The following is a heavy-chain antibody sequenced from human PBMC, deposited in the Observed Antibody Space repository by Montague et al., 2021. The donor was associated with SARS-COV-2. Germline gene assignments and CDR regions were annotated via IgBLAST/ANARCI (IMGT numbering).Heavy chain of an antibody. D-gene: IGHD3-3*01. CDR3: ARGTGPRSITLVEVIVSGHVFDI. V-gene: IGHV4-34*01. J-gene: IGHJ3*02. CDR2: INHRGST. CDR1: GGSFSGYY. Sequence: SETLSLTCAVSGGSFSGYYWSWIRQPPGKGLEWIGEINHRGSTNYNPSLKSRVIISVDTSKNQFSLKLSSVTAADTAVYYCARGTGPRSITLVEVIVSGHVFDIWGQGTMVTVSP.